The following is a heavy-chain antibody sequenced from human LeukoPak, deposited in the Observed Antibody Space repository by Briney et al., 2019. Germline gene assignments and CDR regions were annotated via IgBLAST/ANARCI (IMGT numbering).Heavy chain of an antibody. J-gene: IGHJ4*02. Sequence: PGGSLRLSCAASGFTFSSYAMSWVRQAPGKGLEWVSAISGSGGSTDYADSVKGRFTISRDNSKNTLYLQMNSLRAEDTAVYYCAKGRYYYDSSGLRYWGQGTLVTVSS. CDR1: GFTFSSYA. CDR2: ISGSGGST. D-gene: IGHD3-22*01. CDR3: AKGRYYYDSSGLRY. V-gene: IGHV3-23*01.